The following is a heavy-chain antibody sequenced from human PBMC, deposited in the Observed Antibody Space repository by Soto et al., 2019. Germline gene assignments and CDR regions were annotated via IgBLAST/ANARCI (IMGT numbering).Heavy chain of an antibody. Sequence: ASVKVSCKASGYTFTSHAMHWVRQAPGQRLEWMGWINAGNGNTKYSQKFQGRVTITTDTSASTAYMELSSLRSEDTAVYYCARGNLWSGYPYYFDYWGQGTLVTVSS. CDR1: GYTFTSHA. J-gene: IGHJ4*02. CDR3: ARGNLWSGYPYYFDY. CDR2: INAGNGNT. V-gene: IGHV1-3*01. D-gene: IGHD3-3*01.